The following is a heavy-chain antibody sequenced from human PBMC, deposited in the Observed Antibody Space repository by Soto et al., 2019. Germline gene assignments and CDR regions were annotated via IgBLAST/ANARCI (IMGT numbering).Heavy chain of an antibody. Sequence: ASVKVSCKSSGYTFTGYDMHWLRQAPGQGLEWMGWINPNSGGTNYAQKFQGWVTMTRDTSISTAYMELSRLRSDDTAVYYCAIPAEGYYYGMDVWGQGTTVTVSS. CDR2: INPNSGGT. V-gene: IGHV1-2*04. CDR1: GYTFTGYD. J-gene: IGHJ6*02. CDR3: AIPAEGYYYGMDV. D-gene: IGHD2-2*01.